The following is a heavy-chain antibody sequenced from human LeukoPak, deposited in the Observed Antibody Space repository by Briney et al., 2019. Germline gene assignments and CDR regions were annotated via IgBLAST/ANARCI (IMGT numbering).Heavy chain of an antibody. CDR3: AKDRDYGDLDY. D-gene: IGHD4-17*01. CDR1: GFTFSSFG. Sequence: PGGSLRLSCAASGFTFSSFGMSWVRQAPGKGLEWVANIKQDGSEKYYVDSVKGRFTISRDNAKNSLYLQMNSLRAEDTAVYYCAKDRDYGDLDYWGQGTLVTVPS. V-gene: IGHV3-7*01. CDR2: IKQDGSEK. J-gene: IGHJ4*02.